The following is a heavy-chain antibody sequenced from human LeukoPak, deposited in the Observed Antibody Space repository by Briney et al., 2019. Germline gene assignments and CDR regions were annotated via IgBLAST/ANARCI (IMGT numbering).Heavy chain of an antibody. CDR2: IYTSGST. CDR3: ARDTDWFGP. V-gene: IGHV4-61*02. J-gene: IGHJ5*02. Sequence: SETLSLTCTVSGGSISSGSYYWSWIRQPAGKGLEWIGRIYTSGSTNYNPSLKSRVTISVDTSKNQFSLKLSSVTAADTAVYYCARDTDWFGPWGQGTLVTVSS. D-gene: IGHD2-8*02. CDR1: GGSISSGSYY.